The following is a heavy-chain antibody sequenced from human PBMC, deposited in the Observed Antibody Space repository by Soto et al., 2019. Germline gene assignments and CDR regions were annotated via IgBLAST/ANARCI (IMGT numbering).Heavy chain of an antibody. CDR3: ARASTTMLRVDY. Sequence: QVQLQESGAGLVKASETLSLTCAVSGGSISSYFWSWIRQPPGKGLEWIGYIYYSGSTNYNPSLKSRVTISVDTSKNQFSLKLSSVTAADTAVYYCARASTTMLRVDYWGQGMLVTVSS. J-gene: IGHJ4*02. D-gene: IGHD3-16*01. CDR2: IYYSGST. V-gene: IGHV4-59*01. CDR1: GGSISSYF.